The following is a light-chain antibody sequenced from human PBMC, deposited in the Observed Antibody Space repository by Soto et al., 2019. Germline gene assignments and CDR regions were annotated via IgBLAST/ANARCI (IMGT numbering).Light chain of an antibody. CDR2: DTS. V-gene: IGKV1-17*03. CDR3: LQHNSYPYT. Sequence: DVQMTRSPSAMSASVGDRVTITCRASQDISRFVAWFQQKPGKAPERLIYDTSSLQPGVPSRFSGSGSGTEFTLAISGLQPEDFATYYCLQHNSYPYTFGQG. CDR1: QDISRF. J-gene: IGKJ2*01.